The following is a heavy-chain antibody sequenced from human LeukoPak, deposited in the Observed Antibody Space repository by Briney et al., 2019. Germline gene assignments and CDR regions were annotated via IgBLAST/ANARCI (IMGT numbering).Heavy chain of an antibody. CDR2: ISGSGSST. J-gene: IGHJ4*02. CDR3: AKGRWGSGGSGGGDY. CDR1: GFTFPNYG. V-gene: IGHV3-23*01. D-gene: IGHD2-15*01. Sequence: GGSLRLSCAASGFTFPNYGMTWVRQAPGKGLEWVSTISGSGSSTYYADSVKGRFTLSRDNSKSTVSLQMNSLRVEDTAVYYCAKGRWGSGGSGGGDYWGQGTLVTVSS.